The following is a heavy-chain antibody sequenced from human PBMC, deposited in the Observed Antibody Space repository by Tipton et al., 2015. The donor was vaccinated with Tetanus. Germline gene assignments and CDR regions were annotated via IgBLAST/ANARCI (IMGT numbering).Heavy chain of an antibody. CDR2: IYFKGSP. D-gene: IGHD2/OR15-2a*01. Sequence: TLSLTCNVSGGSISDKKYYWGWIRQAPGEGLEWIASIYFKGSPYYSPSLKSRLTIDVDTSQNVFSLTLTSVTAADTGVYFCARHLYGYWFDPWGQGILVTVSS. V-gene: IGHV4-39*02. CDR1: GGSISDKKYY. CDR3: ARHLYGYWFDP. J-gene: IGHJ5*02.